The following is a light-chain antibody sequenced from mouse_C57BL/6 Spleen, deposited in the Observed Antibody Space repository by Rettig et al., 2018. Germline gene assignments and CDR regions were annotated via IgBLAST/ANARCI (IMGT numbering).Light chain of an antibody. CDR1: QGISSN. Sequence: DILMTQSPSSMSVSLGDTVSITCHASQGISSNIGWLQQKPGKSFKGLIYHGTNLEDGVPSRFSGSGSGADYSLTISSLESEDFADYYCVQYAQFPRTFGGGTKLEIK. J-gene: IGKJ1*01. CDR2: HGT. V-gene: IGKV14-100*01. CDR3: VQYAQFPRT.